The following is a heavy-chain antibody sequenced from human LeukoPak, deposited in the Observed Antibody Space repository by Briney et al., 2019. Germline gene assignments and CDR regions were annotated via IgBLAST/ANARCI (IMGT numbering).Heavy chain of an antibody. CDR2: IYHSGST. V-gene: IGHV4-38-2*02. Sequence: SETLSLTCTVSGFSISSGYYWGWIRQPPGKGLEWIGSIYHSGSTYYNPSLKSRVTISVDTSKNQFSLKLSSVTAADTAVYYCARHYYYGSGSHPGAFDIWGQGTMVTVSS. J-gene: IGHJ3*02. CDR3: ARHYYYGSGSHPGAFDI. D-gene: IGHD3-10*01. CDR1: GFSISSGYY.